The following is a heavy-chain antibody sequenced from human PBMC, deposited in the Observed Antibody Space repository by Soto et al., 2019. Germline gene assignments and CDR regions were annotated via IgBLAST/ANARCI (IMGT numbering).Heavy chain of an antibody. J-gene: IGHJ5*02. CDR3: ARGRGYRYCSGGSCYLWFDP. Sequence: TSETLSLTCAVYGGSFSGYYWSWIRQPPGKGLEWIGEINHSGSTNYNPSLKSRVTISVDTSKNQFSLKLSSVTAADTAVYYCARGRGYRYCSGGSCYLWFDPWGQGTLVTVSS. V-gene: IGHV4-34*01. D-gene: IGHD2-15*01. CDR1: GGSFSGYY. CDR2: INHSGST.